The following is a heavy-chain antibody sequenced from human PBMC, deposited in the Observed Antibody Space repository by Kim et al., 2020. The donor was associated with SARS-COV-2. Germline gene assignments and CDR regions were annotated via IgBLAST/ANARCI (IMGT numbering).Heavy chain of an antibody. CDR1: GGSISSGGYY. CDR2: TYYSGST. Sequence: SETLSLTCTVSGGSISSGGYYWSWIRQHPGKGLEWIGYTYYSGSTYYNPSLKSRVTISVDTSKNQLSLKLSTVTAADTAVYYCARGQGLITMIVVVVGAFDYWGQETLVAVSS. D-gene: IGHD3-22*01. CDR3: ARGQGLITMIVVVVGAFDY. V-gene: IGHV4-31*03. J-gene: IGHJ4*02.